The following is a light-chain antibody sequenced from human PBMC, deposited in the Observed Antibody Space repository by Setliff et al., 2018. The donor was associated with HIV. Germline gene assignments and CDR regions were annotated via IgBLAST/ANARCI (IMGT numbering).Light chain of an antibody. CDR1: SGDVGGYNY. J-gene: IGLJ1*01. Sequence: QSVLTQPASVSGSPGQSITISCTGTSGDVGGYNYVSWYQQHPGKAPKFMIYDVSKRPSGVSNRFSGSKSGNTASLTISRLQAEDEADYYCSSYTSSSTDVFGTGTKVTVL. V-gene: IGLV2-14*01. CDR2: DVS. CDR3: SSYTSSSTDV.